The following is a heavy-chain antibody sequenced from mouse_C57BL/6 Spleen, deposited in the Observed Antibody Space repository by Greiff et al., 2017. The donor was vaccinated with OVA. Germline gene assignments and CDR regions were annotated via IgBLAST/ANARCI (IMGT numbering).Heavy chain of an antibody. CDR1: GYIFTSYW. CDR2: IHPNSGST. J-gene: IGHJ3*01. Sequence: VQLQQPGAELVKPGASVTLSCKASGYIFTSYWMHWVKQRPGQGLEWIGMIHPNSGSTNYNEEFKRKATLTVDKSSSTAYMQLSSLTSEDSAVYYCARGAGDYDPFAYWGQGTLVTVSA. D-gene: IGHD2-4*01. V-gene: IGHV1-64*01. CDR3: ARGAGDYDPFAY.